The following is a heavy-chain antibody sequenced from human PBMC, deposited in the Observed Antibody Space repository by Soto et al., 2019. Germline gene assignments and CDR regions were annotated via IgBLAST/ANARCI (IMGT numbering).Heavy chain of an antibody. J-gene: IGHJ6*02. CDR1: GGTFSNYA. D-gene: IGHD3-3*01. Sequence: QVQLVQSGAEVKKPGSSVKVSCKASGGTFSNYAISWVRQAPGQGLEWMGGIIPIFGTTNYAQKFQGRVTITADESTSTAYMELSSLRSEDTAVYYCARDAIFGVVIRGIAYYYGMDVWGQGTTVTVSS. CDR2: IIPIFGTT. CDR3: ARDAIFGVVIRGIAYYYGMDV. V-gene: IGHV1-69*01.